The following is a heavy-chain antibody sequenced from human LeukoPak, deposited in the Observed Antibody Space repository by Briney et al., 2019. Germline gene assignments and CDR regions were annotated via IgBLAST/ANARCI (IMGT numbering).Heavy chain of an antibody. CDR2: IRSKAYGGTT. CDR1: GFTFSSYW. J-gene: IGHJ4*02. Sequence: GGSLRLSCAASGFTFSSYWMSWVRLAPGKGLEWVGFIRSKAYGGTTEYAASVKGRFTISRDDSKSIAYLQMNSLKTEDTAVYYCTRRRLAYYWGQGTLVTVSS. CDR3: TRRRLAYY. V-gene: IGHV3-49*04. D-gene: IGHD6-19*01.